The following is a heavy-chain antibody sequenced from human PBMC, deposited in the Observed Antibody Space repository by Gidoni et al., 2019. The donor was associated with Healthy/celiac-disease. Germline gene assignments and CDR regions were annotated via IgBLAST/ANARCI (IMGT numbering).Heavy chain of an antibody. V-gene: IGHV4-38-2*02. Sequence: QVQLQESGPGLVKPSETLSLTCAVSGYSISRGYYWGWIRQPPGKGLEWIGSIYHSGSTYYNPSLKSRVTISVDTSKNQFSLKLSSVTAADTAVYYCARDRGDYYYDSSGPGAFDYWGQGTLVTVSS. CDR3: ARDRGDYYYDSSGPGAFDY. D-gene: IGHD3-22*01. J-gene: IGHJ4*02. CDR2: IYHSGST. CDR1: GYSISRGYY.